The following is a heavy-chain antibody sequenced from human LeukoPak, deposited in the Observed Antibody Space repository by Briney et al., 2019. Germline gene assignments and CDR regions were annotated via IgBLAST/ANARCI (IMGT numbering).Heavy chain of an antibody. CDR1: GGSFSGYY. Sequence: SETLSLTCAVYGGSFSGYYWSWIRQPPGKGLEWIGEINHSGSTNYNPSLKSRVTISVDTSKNQFSLKLSSVTAADTAVYYCAGSGYDGWLGYWGQGTLVTVSS. CDR2: INHSGST. D-gene: IGHD5-12*01. J-gene: IGHJ4*02. V-gene: IGHV4-34*01. CDR3: AGSGYDGWLGY.